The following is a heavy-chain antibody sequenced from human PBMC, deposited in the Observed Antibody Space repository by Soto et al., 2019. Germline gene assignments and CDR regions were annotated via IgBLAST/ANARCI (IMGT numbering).Heavy chain of an antibody. Sequence: QVQLVQSGAEVKKPGASVKVSCKASGYTFTSYDINWVRQAPGQGLEWMGWIDPNRGNTDYAQKFQGRVTMTRNTSTSTAYMELSSLTSDDTAVYYCARGRGWREHWGQGTLITVSS. V-gene: IGHV1-8*01. CDR1: GYTFTSYD. J-gene: IGHJ4*02. D-gene: IGHD6-19*01. CDR2: IDPNRGNT. CDR3: ARGRGWREH.